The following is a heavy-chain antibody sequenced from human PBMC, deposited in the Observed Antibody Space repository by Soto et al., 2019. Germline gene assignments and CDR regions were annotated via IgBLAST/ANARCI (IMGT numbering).Heavy chain of an antibody. J-gene: IGHJ4*02. CDR3: SGHSYCSSTSCLDY. V-gene: IGHV4-31*03. D-gene: IGHD2-2*01. CDR1: GGSISSGGYY. Sequence: QVQLQESGPGLVKPSQTLSLTCTVSGGSISSGGYYWSWIRQHPGKGLEWIGYIYYSGSTYYNPSLKSRVTISVDTSKNQYSLKLSSVTAADTAVYYCSGHSYCSSTSCLDYWGQGTLVTVSS. CDR2: IYYSGST.